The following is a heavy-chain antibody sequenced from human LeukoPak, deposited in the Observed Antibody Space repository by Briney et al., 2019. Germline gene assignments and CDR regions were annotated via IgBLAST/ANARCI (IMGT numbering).Heavy chain of an antibody. Sequence: SETLSLTCAVYGGSFSGYYWSWIRQPPGKGLEWIGEINHSGSTNYNPSLKSRVTISVDTSKSQFSLKLCSVTAADTAVYYCARGRRPGYSYGFSASPYFDYWGQGTLVTVSS. V-gene: IGHV4-34*01. CDR2: INHSGST. J-gene: IGHJ4*02. CDR3: ARGRRPGYSYGFSASPYFDY. CDR1: GGSFSGYY. D-gene: IGHD5-18*01.